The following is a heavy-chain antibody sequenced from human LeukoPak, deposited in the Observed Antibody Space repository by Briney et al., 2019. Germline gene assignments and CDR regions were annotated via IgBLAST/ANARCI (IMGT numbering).Heavy chain of an antibody. V-gene: IGHV3-33*06. J-gene: IGHJ3*02. CDR3: AKGVLGDQDIVVVPAAVDAFDI. Sequence: PGGSLRLSCAASGFNLTDYWMSWVRQAPGKGLEWVAVIWYDGSNKYYADSVKGRFTISRDNSKNTLYLQMNSLRAEDTAVYYCAKGVLGDQDIVVVPAAVDAFDIWGQGTMVTVSS. D-gene: IGHD2-2*01. CDR2: IWYDGSNK. CDR1: GFNLTDYW.